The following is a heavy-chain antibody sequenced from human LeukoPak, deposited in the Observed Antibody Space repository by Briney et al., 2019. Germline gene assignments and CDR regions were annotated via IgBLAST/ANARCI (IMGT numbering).Heavy chain of an antibody. V-gene: IGHV4-4*02. J-gene: IGHJ4*02. CDR2: IYHSGST. CDR1: GGSISSSNW. CDR3: ARGPYSGYDVDPRYCGGDCYRLDY. Sequence: SGTLSLTCAVSGGSISSSNWWSWVRQPPGKGLEWIGEIYHSGSTNYNPSLKSRVTISVDTSKNQFSLKLSSVTAADTAVYYCARGPYSGYDVDPRYCGGDCYRLDYWGQGTLVTVSS. D-gene: IGHD2-21*02.